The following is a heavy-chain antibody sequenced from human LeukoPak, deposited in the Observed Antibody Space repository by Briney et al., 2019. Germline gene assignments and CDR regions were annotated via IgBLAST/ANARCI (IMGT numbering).Heavy chain of an antibody. CDR3: ARDEGRVSGSFNP. CDR1: GYTLTRHG. V-gene: IGHV1-18*01. Sequence: ASVKVSCKASGYTLTRHGITWVRQAPGQGLEWKGWISTYSSHTTYAQKFQGRVTMTTDTSTTTAYMELRSLRSDDTAVYYCARDEGRVSGSFNPWGQGTLVTVSS. J-gene: IGHJ5*02. CDR2: ISTYSSHT. D-gene: IGHD3-10*01.